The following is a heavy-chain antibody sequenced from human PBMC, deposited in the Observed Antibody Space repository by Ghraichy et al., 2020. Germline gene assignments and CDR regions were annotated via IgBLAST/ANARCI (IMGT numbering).Heavy chain of an antibody. Sequence: GESLNISCAASGFTFSDYYMSWIRQAPGKGLEWVSYISGSGSTIYYADSVKGRFTISRDNAKNSLCLQMNSLRAEDTAVYYCARVKEGYYVSGNYFDYWGQGTPVTVSS. J-gene: IGHJ4*02. CDR1: GFTFSDYY. CDR3: ARVKEGYYVSGNYFDY. CDR2: ISGSGSTI. V-gene: IGHV3-11*01. D-gene: IGHD3-10*01.